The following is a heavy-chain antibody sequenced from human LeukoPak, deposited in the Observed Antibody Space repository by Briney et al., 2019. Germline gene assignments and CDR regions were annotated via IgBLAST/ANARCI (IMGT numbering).Heavy chain of an antibody. V-gene: IGHV1-2*02. D-gene: IGHD6-19*01. CDR2: INPNSGGT. CDR1: GYTFTGYY. J-gene: IGHJ6*02. CDR3: ARERIAVAGGLYYYYYGTDV. Sequence: ASVKVSCKASGYTFTGYYMHWVRQAPGQGLEWMGWINPNSGGTNYAQKFQGRVTMTRDTSISTAYMELSRLRSDDTAVYYCARERIAVAGGLYYYYYGTDVWGQGTTVTVSS.